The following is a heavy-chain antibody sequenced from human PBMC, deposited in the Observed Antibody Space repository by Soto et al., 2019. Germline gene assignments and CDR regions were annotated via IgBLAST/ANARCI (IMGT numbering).Heavy chain of an antibody. D-gene: IGHD5-18*01. CDR2: IYYSGST. Sequence: QVQLQESGPGLVKPSETLSLTCTVSGGSISSYYWSWIRQPPGKGLEWIGYIYYSGSTNYNPSLKSRVTKSVDTSKNQFSLKPSSVTAADPAVYYCARLSWIHLEYYFDSWGQGTLVTVSS. V-gene: IGHV4-59*08. CDR3: ARLSWIHLEYYFDS. CDR1: GGSISSYY. J-gene: IGHJ4*02.